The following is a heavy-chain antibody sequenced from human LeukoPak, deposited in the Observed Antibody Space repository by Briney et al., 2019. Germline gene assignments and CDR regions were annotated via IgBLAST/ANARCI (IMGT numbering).Heavy chain of an antibody. J-gene: IGHJ4*02. CDR2: IYHSGST. D-gene: IGHD1-26*01. CDR3: AREIVGATIY. V-gene: IGHV4-38-2*02. CDR1: GYSISSGYY. Sequence: PSETLSLTCAVSGYSISSGYYWGWIRQPPGKGLEWIGSIYHSGSTNYNPSLKSRVTISVDTSKNQFSLKLSSVTAADTAVYYCAREIVGATIYWGQGTLVTVSS.